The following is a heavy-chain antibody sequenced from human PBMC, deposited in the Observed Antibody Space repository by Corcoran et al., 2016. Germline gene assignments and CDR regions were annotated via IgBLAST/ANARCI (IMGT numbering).Heavy chain of an antibody. J-gene: IGHJ4*02. V-gene: IGHV4-4*07. CDR2: ASTTGNT. D-gene: IGHD3-10*01. CDR1: GGFIGSYY. CDR3: ARDRNLAGAGQGLPFDF. Sequence: QVQLQESGPGLVKPSETLSLTCTVPGGFIGSYYWSWIRQPAGKGLEWIGRASTTGNTNYNPSLKRRVTMSVDTSKNQFSLELSSVTAADTAVYFCARDRNLAGAGQGLPFDFWGQGTLVTVSS.